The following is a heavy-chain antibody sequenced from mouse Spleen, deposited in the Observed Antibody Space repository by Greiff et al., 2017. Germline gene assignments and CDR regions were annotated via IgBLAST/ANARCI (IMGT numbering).Heavy chain of an antibody. Sequence: EVKLMESGPGLVKPSQSLSLTCSVTGYSITSGYYWNWIRQFPGNKLEWMGYISYDGSNNYNPSLKNRISITRDTSKNQFFLKLNSVTTEDTATYYCARGRLRAMDYWGQGTSVTVSS. CDR2: ISYDGSN. D-gene: IGHD1-2*01. V-gene: IGHV3-6*02. CDR1: GYSITSGYY. J-gene: IGHJ4*01. CDR3: ARGRLRAMDY.